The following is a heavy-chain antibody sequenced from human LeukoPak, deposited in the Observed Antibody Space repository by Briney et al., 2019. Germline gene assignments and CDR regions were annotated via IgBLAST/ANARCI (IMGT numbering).Heavy chain of an antibody. Sequence: PSETLSLTCTVSGGSISSSSYYWGWIRQPPGKGLEWFGSIYYSGSTYYNPSLKSRVTISVDTSKNQFSLKLSSVTAADTAVYYCASTWIQLWFFDYWGQGTLVTVSS. CDR2: IYYSGST. CDR3: ASTWIQLWFFDY. CDR1: GGSISSSSYY. J-gene: IGHJ4*02. D-gene: IGHD5-18*01. V-gene: IGHV4-39*01.